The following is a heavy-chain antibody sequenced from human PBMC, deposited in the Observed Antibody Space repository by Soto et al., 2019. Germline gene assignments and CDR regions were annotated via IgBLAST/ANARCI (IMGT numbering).Heavy chain of an antibody. V-gene: IGHV4-30-2*01. J-gene: IGHJ4*02. CDR1: GPPISSGGYS. CDR3: ASLPTVTRFDY. Sequence: SETLAPTSAASGPPISSGGYSLRWIRQPPGKGLEWIGYIYHSGSTYYNPSLKSRVTISVDRSKNQFSLTLTSVTAADTAVYYCASLPTVTRFDYWGQGTLVTVSS. CDR2: IYHSGST. D-gene: IGHD4-17*01.